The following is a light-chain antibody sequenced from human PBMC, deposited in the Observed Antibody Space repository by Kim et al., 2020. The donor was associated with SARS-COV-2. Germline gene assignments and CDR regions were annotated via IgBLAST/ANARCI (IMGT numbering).Light chain of an antibody. CDR2: GAS. V-gene: IGKV1-9*01. Sequence: ASVGDRVTITCRASQAINNYIAWYQQRAGKAPQLLIYGASTLQSGVPSRFSGSGSGTDFTLTISSLQPEDFATYYCQQLNSYPITFGQGTRLEIK. CDR3: QQLNSYPIT. CDR1: QAINNY. J-gene: IGKJ5*01.